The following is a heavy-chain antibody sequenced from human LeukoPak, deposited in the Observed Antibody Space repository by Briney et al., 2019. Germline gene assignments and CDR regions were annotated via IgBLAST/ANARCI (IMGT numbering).Heavy chain of an antibody. Sequence: GGSLTLSCAASGFTFSSYWMSWARQAPGKGLEWVANINQDGREKYYVDSVKGRFTISRDNAKNSLYLQMNSLRAEDTAVYYCARARYHYYYMDVWGKGTTVTISS. V-gene: IGHV3-7*01. CDR3: ARARYHYYYMDV. CDR1: GFTFSSYW. J-gene: IGHJ6*03. CDR2: INQDGREK.